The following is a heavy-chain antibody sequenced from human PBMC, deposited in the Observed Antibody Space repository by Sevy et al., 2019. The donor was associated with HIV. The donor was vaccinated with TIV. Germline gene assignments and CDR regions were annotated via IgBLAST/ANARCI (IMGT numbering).Heavy chain of an antibody. CDR3: AKKGSEITSAGSYFDY. CDR2: ISWDGDDK. J-gene: IGHJ4*02. CDR1: GFTFDDYT. D-gene: IGHD3-10*01. Sequence: GESLKISCAASGFTFDDYTMHWVRQAPGKGLEWVSLISWDGDDKYYGDSVKGRFTISRDNSKNSLYLQMNSLRTEDTALYFCAKKGSEITSAGSYFDYWGQGALVTVSS. V-gene: IGHV3-43*01.